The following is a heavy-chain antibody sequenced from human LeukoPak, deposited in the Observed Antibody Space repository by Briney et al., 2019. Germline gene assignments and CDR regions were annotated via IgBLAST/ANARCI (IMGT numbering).Heavy chain of an antibody. Sequence: SETLSLTCTVSGGSISSYYWSWIRQPPGKGLEWIGYIYYSGSTNYNPSLKSRVTISVDTSKNQLSLKLSSVTAADTAVYYCARGGTWPVKYDYWGQGTLVTVSS. J-gene: IGHJ4*02. CDR3: ARGGTWPVKYDY. CDR1: GGSISSYY. CDR2: IYYSGST. V-gene: IGHV4-59*12.